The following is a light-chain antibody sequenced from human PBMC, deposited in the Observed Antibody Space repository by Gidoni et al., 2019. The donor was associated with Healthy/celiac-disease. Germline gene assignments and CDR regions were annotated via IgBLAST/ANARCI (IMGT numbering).Light chain of an antibody. CDR1: SSDVGGYNY. CDR2: DVS. V-gene: IGLV2-14*01. CDR3: SSYTSSSTLVV. J-gene: IGLJ2*01. Sequence: QSALTQPASVSGSPGQSITISCPGTSSDVGGYNYVSWYQQHPGKAPKLMIYDVSNRPSGVSNRFSGSKSGNTASLTISGLQDEDEADYYCSSYTSSSTLVVFGGGTKLTVL.